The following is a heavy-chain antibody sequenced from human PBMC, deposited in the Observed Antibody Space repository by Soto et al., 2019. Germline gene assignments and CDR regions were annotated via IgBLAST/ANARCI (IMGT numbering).Heavy chain of an antibody. V-gene: IGHV3-30-3*01. CDR2: ISYDGSNK. J-gene: IGHJ4*02. CDR1: GFTFSSYA. Sequence: QVQLVESGGGVVQPGRSLRLSCAASGFTFSSYAMHWVRQAPGKGLEWVAVISYDGSNKYYADSVKGRFTISRDNSKNTLYLQMNSLRAEDTAVYYCARVSNWNDGTYWGQGTLVTVSS. D-gene: IGHD1-20*01. CDR3: ARVSNWNDGTY.